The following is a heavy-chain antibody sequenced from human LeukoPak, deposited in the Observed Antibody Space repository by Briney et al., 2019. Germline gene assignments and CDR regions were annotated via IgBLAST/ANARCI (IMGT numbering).Heavy chain of an antibody. CDR3: ARESRYYYGSGKNYYYMDV. J-gene: IGHJ6*03. CDR2: INAYNGNT. CDR1: GYTFTSYG. D-gene: IGHD3-10*01. V-gene: IGHV1-18*01. Sequence: ASVKVSCKASGYTFTSYGISWVRQAPGQGLEWMGWINAYNGNTNYAQKVQGRVTMTTDTSTSTAYMELRSLRSDDTAVYYCARESRYYYGSGKNYYYMDVWGKGTTVTVSS.